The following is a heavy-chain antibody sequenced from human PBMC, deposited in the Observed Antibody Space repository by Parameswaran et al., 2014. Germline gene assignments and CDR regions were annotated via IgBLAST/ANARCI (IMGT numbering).Heavy chain of an antibody. D-gene: IGHD5-18*01. J-gene: IGHJ6*02. CDR1: ISVA. Sequence: ISVARWIRQSPSRGLEWLGRTYYRSKWYNDYAVSVKSRITINPDTSKNQFSLQLNSVTPEDTAVYYCARDRGRRVQLWSKYYYYGMDVWGQGTTVTVSS. CDR2: TYYRSKWYN. CDR3: ARDRGRRVQLWSKYYYYGMDV. V-gene: IGHV6-1*01.